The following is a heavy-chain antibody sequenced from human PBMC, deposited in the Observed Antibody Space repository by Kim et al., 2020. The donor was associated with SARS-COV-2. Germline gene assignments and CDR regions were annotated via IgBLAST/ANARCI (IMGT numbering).Heavy chain of an antibody. CDR1: GFTFSSYG. J-gene: IGHJ5*02. D-gene: IGHD4-17*01. CDR3: AKDLSPGGRTTVTTPPGQGFDP. CDR2: ISYDGSNK. V-gene: IGHV3-30*18. Sequence: GGSLRLSCAASGFTFSSYGMHWVRQAPGKGLEWVAVISYDGSNKYYADSVKGRFTISRDNSKNTLYLQMNSLRAEDTAVYYCAKDLSPGGRTTVTTPPGQGFDPWGQGTLVTVSS.